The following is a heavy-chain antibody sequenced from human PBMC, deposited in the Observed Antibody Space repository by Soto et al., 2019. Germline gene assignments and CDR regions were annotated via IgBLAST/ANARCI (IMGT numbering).Heavy chain of an antibody. D-gene: IGHD3-10*01. CDR2: MHYGGST. CDR3: ARYYFAPGNSYSHLFDY. CDR1: GGSIASVGFY. Sequence: QVQLQESGPGLVNPSQTLSLTCTVSGGSIASVGFYCSWIRRNPEKGLEWIAYMHYGGSTSYKPTLKRRIAISLHTSKTQFSLSLNSVTAADTAVYYCARYYFAPGNSYSHLFDYWGQGILVTVSS. V-gene: IGHV4-31*03. J-gene: IGHJ4*02.